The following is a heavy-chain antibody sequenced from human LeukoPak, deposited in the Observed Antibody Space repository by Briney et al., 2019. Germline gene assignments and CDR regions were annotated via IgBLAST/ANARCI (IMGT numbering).Heavy chain of an antibody. V-gene: IGHV3-23*01. D-gene: IGHD3-22*01. CDR1: GGTFSSYA. CDR3: AKRPVNYYDSSGYYYFDY. CDR2: ISGSGGST. J-gene: IGHJ4*02. Sequence: ASVKVSCKASGGTFSSYAMSWVRQAPGKGLEWVSAISGSGGSTYYADSVKGRFTISRDNSKNTLYLQMNSLRAEDTAVYYCAKRPVNYYDSSGYYYFDYWGQGTLVTVSS.